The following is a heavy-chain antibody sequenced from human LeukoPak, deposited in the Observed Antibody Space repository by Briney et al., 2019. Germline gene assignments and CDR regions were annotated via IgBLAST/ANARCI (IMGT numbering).Heavy chain of an antibody. Sequence: GGSLRLSCVASEFDFFSYGMQWVRQAPGKGLVWVSRIFSDGTTTSYADSVKGRFTLSRDNAKNTLYLQMNSLRAEDTAVYYCARELPREVTLDYWGQGTLVTVSP. CDR1: EFDFFSYG. D-gene: IGHD2-21*02. J-gene: IGHJ4*01. CDR2: IFSDGTTT. CDR3: ARELPREVTLDY. V-gene: IGHV3-74*01.